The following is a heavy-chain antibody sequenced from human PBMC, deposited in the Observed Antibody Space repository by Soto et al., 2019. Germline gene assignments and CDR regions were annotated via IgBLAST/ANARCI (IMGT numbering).Heavy chain of an antibody. Sequence: PGGSLRLSCAASGFTFSSYSMNWVRQAPGKGLEWVSSISSSSSYIYYADSVKGRFTISRDNAKNSLYLQMNSLRAEDTAVYYCARDPGIAAAGTMAGTVGVQHWGQGTLVTVSS. J-gene: IGHJ1*01. CDR3: ARDPGIAAAGTMAGTVGVQH. CDR2: ISSSSSYI. CDR1: GFTFSSYS. V-gene: IGHV3-21*01. D-gene: IGHD6-13*01.